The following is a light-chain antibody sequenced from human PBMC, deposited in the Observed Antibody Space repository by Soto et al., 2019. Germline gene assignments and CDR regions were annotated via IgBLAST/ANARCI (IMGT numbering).Light chain of an antibody. CDR1: SSDVGDYNS. V-gene: IGLV2-14*01. CDR2: EAS. CDR3: SSYTSSSTYV. Sequence: QSVLTQPASVSGSPGQSSTISCTGTSSDVGDYNSVSWYQQHPGKAPKLMIYEASNRPSGVSNRFSGSKSGNTASLTISGLQAEDAADYYCSSYTSSSTYVFGTGTKVTVL. J-gene: IGLJ1*01.